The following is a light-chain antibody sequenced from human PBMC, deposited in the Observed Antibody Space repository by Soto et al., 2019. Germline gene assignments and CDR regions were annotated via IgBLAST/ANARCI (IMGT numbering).Light chain of an antibody. V-gene: IGKV3-20*01. J-gene: IGKJ5*01. CDR2: DAS. Sequence: EIVLTQSPGTLSLSPGERATLSCRASQSLGNTYLAWYQRKPGQAPRLLIYDASSRATDIPDRFSGSGAGPDFTLTISRLEPEDSAGYYCQQDGTLITFGQGTRLEIK. CDR3: QQDGTLIT. CDR1: QSLGNTY.